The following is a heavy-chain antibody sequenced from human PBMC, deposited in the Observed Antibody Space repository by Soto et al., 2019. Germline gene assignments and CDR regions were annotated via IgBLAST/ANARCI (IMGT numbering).Heavy chain of an antibody. J-gene: IGHJ6*02. CDR1: GFTFSSYG. CDR2: IWYDGSNK. CDR3: ARDMFGVVMGPYYYYGMDV. V-gene: IGHV3-33*01. D-gene: IGHD3-3*01. Sequence: PVGSLRLSCAASGFTFSSYGMHWVRQAPGKGLEWVAVIWYDGSNKYYADSVKGRFTISRDNSKNTLYLQMNSLRAEDTAVYYCARDMFGVVMGPYYYYGMDVWGQGTTVTVSS.